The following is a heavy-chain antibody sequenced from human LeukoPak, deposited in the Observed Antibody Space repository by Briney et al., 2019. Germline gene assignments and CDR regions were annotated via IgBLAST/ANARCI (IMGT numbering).Heavy chain of an antibody. Sequence: SETLSLTCTVSGGSISSGGYYWSWIRQHPGKGLEWIGYIYYSGSTYYNPSLKSRVTISVDTSKNQFSLKLSSVTAADTAVYYCARQKNSGSYYSFDYWGQGTLVTVSS. J-gene: IGHJ4*02. CDR3: ARQKNSGSYYSFDY. V-gene: IGHV4-31*03. CDR1: GGSISSGGYY. CDR2: IYYSGST. D-gene: IGHD1-26*01.